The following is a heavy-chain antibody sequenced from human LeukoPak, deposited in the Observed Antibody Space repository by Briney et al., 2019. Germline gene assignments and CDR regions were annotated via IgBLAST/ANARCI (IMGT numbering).Heavy chain of an antibody. CDR2: IYYSGST. D-gene: IGHD2-2*01. Sequence: SEILSLTCTVSGGSISSYYWSWIRQPPGKGLEWIGYIYYSGSTNYNPSLKSRVAISVDTSKNQFSLKLSSVTAVDTAVYYCARAAHCSSTSCYWFDPWGQGTLVTVSS. CDR3: ARAAHCSSTSCYWFDP. J-gene: IGHJ5*02. CDR1: GGSISSYY. V-gene: IGHV4-59*01.